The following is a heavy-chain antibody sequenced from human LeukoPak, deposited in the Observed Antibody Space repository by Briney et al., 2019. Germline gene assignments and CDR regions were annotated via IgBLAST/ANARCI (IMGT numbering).Heavy chain of an antibody. D-gene: IGHD2-2*01. CDR3: ARRLGYCSSTSCYYYFDY. V-gene: IGHV4-59*08. CDR1: GGSISSYY. Sequence: SETLSLTCTVSGGSISSYYCSWIRQPPGKGLEWIGSIYHSGSTYYNPSLKSRVTISVDTSKNQFSLKLSSVTAADTAVYYCARRLGYCSSTSCYYYFDYWGQGTLVTVSS. CDR2: IYHSGST. J-gene: IGHJ4*02.